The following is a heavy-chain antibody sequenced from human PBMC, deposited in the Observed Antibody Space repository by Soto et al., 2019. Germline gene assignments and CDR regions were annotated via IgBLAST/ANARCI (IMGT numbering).Heavy chain of an antibody. D-gene: IGHD2-21*02. V-gene: IGHV3-33*01. CDR3: ARDRLYYCGGDCELGIFDY. CDR2: IWYDGSNK. J-gene: IGHJ4*02. Sequence: QVQLVESGGGVVQPGRSLRLSCAASGFTFSSYGMHWVRQAPGKGLEWVAVIWYDGSNKYYADSVKGRFTISRDNSKNTLYLQMNSLRAEDTAVYYCARDRLYYCGGDCELGIFDYWGQGTLVTVSS. CDR1: GFTFSSYG.